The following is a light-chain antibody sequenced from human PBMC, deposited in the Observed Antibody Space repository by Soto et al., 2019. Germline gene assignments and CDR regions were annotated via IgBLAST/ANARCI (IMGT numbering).Light chain of an antibody. CDR1: QDIRNH. V-gene: IGKV1-33*01. CDR2: DAS. Sequence: DIQMTQSPPALSASIGDRVIITCQASQDIRNHLNWFQQKPGKGPKLLIYDASTLQRGVPSTFSAFGSATQFTLTITALPPEDVGTYYCQQYQGLPFTFGRGTTIEIK. J-gene: IGKJ2*01. CDR3: QQYQGLPFT.